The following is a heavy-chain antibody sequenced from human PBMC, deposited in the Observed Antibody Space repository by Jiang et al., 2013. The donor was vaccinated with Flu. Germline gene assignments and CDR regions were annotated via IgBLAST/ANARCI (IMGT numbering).Heavy chain of an antibody. J-gene: IGHJ4*02. CDR2: ISWNSGSI. V-gene: IGHV3-9*01. Sequence: VQLVESGGGLVQPGRSLRLSCAASGFTFDDYAMHWVRQAPGKGLEWVSGISWNSGSIGYADSVKGRFTISRDNAKNSLYLQMNSLRAEDTALYYCANSDSSSWYGPFGTTWGQGTLVTVSS. CDR3: ANSDSSSWYGPFGTT. D-gene: IGHD6-13*01. CDR1: GFTFDDYA.